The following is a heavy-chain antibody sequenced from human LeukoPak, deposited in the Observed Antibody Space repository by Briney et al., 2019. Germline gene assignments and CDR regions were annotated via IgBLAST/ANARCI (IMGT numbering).Heavy chain of an antibody. Sequence: GGSLRLSCAASGFTFSSYGMHWVRQAPGKGLEWVSVIWYDGSNKYYADSVKGRFTISRDNSKNTLYLQMNSLRAEDTAVYYGAKDTVPYYDFWSGYYTGMRGDYDNWAQGTLVSVSS. CDR3: AKDTVPYYDFWSGYYTGMRGDYDN. CDR1: GFTFSSYG. D-gene: IGHD3-3*01. V-gene: IGHV3-33*06. CDR2: IWYDGSNK. J-gene: IGHJ4*02.